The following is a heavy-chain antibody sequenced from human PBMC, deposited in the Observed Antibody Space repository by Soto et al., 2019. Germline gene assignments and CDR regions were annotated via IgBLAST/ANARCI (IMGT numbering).Heavy chain of an antibody. CDR2: FIPLFGTP. V-gene: IGHV1-69*13. CDR3: ARGLTVYSAALHYYYAMDV. J-gene: IGHJ6*02. CDR1: GGTFKSYV. D-gene: IGHD2-21*01. Sequence: SVKVSCKASGGTFKSYVFSWVRQAPEQGLEWMGGFIPLFGTPNYAQKFQGRVTITADGSTSTVYMEMSSLTSEDSAVYYCARGLTVYSAALHYYYAMDVWGQGTTVTVSS.